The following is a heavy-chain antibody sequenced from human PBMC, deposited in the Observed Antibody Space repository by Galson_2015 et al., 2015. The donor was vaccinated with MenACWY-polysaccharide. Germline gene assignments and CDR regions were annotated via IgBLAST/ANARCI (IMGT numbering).Heavy chain of an antibody. V-gene: IGHV3-23*01. CDR1: GFTFSNYA. J-gene: IGHJ4*02. D-gene: IGHD5-18*01. CDR3: ARVPYSTGKSQFDS. Sequence: SLRLSCAASGFTFSNYAMSWVRQAPGKGLEWVSTIGGSGSDTHYADSVKGRFTISRDNSKNTLSLQMNSLRAEDTAVYYCARVPYSTGKSQFDSWGQGTLVAVSS. CDR2: IGGSGSDT.